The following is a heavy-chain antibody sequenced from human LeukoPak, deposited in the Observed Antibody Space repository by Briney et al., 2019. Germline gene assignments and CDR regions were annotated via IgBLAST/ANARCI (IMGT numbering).Heavy chain of an antibody. CDR2: IYHGGST. CDR3: SRESGAFSPFGY. J-gene: IGHJ4*02. CDR1: GGSISSYY. D-gene: IGHD1-26*01. V-gene: IGHV4-59*12. Sequence: SETLSLTCTVSGGSISSYYWSWIRQPPGKGLEWIGEIYHGGSTNYNPSLQSRVTMSLDESKNQLSLDLASVTAADTAVYYCSRESGAFSPFGYWGQGTLVTVHS.